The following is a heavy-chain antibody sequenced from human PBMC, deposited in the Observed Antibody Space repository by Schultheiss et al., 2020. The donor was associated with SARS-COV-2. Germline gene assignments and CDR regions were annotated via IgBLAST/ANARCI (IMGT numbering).Heavy chain of an antibody. CDR3: ARHVSGGDGDWYFDL. CDR1: GFTFSSYG. CDR2: IKQDGSEK. D-gene: IGHD2-21*02. Sequence: GGSLRLSCAASGFTFSSYGMHWVRQAPGKGLEWVANIKQDGSEKYYVDSVKGRFTISRDNAKNSLYLQMNSLRAEDTAVYYCARHVSGGDGDWYFDLWGRGTLVTVSS. V-gene: IGHV3-7*01. J-gene: IGHJ2*01.